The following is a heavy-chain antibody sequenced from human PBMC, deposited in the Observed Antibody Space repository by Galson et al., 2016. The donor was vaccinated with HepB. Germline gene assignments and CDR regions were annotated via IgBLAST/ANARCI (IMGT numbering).Heavy chain of an antibody. CDR3: ARDDYSGGRGSPDY. CDR2: INRYGATT. Sequence: SLRLSCAASGFFFSGRAMSWVRQAPGKGLEWVSGINRYGATTGYAASVKGRFTISRDNSNNTLYLQMNSLTTEDTAVYYCARDDYSGGRGSPDYWGQETLVTVSS. CDR1: GFFFSGRA. V-gene: IGHV3-23*01. D-gene: IGHD4/OR15-4a*01. J-gene: IGHJ4*02.